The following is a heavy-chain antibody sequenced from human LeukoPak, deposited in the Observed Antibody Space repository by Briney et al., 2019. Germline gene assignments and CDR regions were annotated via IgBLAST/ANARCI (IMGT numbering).Heavy chain of an antibody. CDR3: ARKNRHDSSAYQPAFDY. Sequence: SETLSLTCTVSGGSISSYYWNWIRQPPGKGLDWIGYMYYSGNTKYNPCLKSRVAISVDTSKNQFSLKLSSVTAADTAVYYCARKNRHDSSAYQPAFDYGGQGTRVTVSS. CDR1: GGSISSYY. CDR2: MYYSGNT. V-gene: IGHV4-59*01. J-gene: IGHJ4*02. D-gene: IGHD3-22*01.